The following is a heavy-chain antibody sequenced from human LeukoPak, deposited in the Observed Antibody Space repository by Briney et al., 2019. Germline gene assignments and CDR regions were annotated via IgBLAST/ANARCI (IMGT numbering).Heavy chain of an antibody. CDR1: GFTFSDYY. CDR2: IWNDGSNK. V-gene: IGHV3-33*08. J-gene: IGHJ4*02. D-gene: IGHD2-2*01. Sequence: GSLRLSCAASGFTFSDYYMSWIRQAPGKGLEWVAVIWNDGSNKYYEDSVKGRFTISRDNLKNTLYLQMNSLRAEDTAVYYCARASYCSSTSCYRFDYWGQGTLVTVSS. CDR3: ARASYCSSTSCYRFDY.